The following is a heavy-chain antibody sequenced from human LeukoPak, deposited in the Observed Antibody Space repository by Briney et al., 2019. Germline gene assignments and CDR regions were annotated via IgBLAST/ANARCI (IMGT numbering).Heavy chain of an antibody. CDR2: INSDGSST. J-gene: IGHJ4*02. CDR1: GFTFSSYW. D-gene: IGHD6-13*01. CDR3: ATGVQLVRYFDY. V-gene: IGHV3-74*01. Sequence: AGGSLRLSCAASGFTFSSYWMHWVRQAPGKGLVGVSRINSDGSSTSYADSVKGRFTISRDNAKNTLYLQMNSLRAEDTAVYYCATGVQLVRYFDYWGQGTLVTVSS.